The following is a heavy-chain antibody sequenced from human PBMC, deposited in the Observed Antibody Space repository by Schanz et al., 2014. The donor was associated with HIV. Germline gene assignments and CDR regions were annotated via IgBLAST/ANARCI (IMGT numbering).Heavy chain of an antibody. J-gene: IGHJ4*02. CDR3: ARDYSWSTDY. D-gene: IGHD6-13*01. CDR1: GLTFSSYG. CDR2: ISYDGSNK. V-gene: IGHV3-30*03. Sequence: QVQLVESGGGVVQPGRSLRLSCAGSGLTFSSYGMHWVRQAPGKGLEWVAVISYDGSNKYYADSVKGRFTISRDNSKNTLYLQMNSLRAEDTAVYYCARDYSWSTDYWGQGTQVTVSS.